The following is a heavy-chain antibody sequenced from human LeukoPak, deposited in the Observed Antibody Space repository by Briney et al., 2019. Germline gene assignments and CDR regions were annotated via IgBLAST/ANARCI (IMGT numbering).Heavy chain of an antibody. D-gene: IGHD5-18*01. CDR3: ATNRGRYSYGYFDY. Sequence: SETLSLTCTVSGGSISSYYWSWIRQPPGKGLEWIGYIYYSGSTNYNPSLKSRVTISVDTSKNQFSLKLSSVTAADTAVYYCATNRGRYSYGYFDYCGQGTLVTVSS. CDR2: IYYSGST. CDR1: GGSISSYY. V-gene: IGHV4-59*01. J-gene: IGHJ4*02.